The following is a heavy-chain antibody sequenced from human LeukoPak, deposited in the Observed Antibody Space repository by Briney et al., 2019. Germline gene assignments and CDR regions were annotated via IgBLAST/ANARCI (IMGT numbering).Heavy chain of an antibody. CDR2: ISAYNGNT. CDR1: GYTFTSYG. D-gene: IGHD4-17*01. V-gene: IGHV1-18*01. J-gene: IGHJ3*02. Sequence: ASVKVSCKASGYTFTSYGISWVRQAPGQGLEWMGWISAYNGNTNYAQKFQGRVTMTRDTSISTAYMELSRLRSDDTAVYYCASTIWYGAAFDIWGQGTMVTVSS. CDR3: ASTIWYGAAFDI.